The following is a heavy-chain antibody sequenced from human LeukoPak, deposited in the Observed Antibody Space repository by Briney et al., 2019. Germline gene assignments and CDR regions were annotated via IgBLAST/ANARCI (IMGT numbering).Heavy chain of an antibody. V-gene: IGHV3-48*02. CDR1: GFTFSSYS. J-gene: IGHJ4*02. CDR3: GRDRAYGDYLDY. Sequence: GGSLRLSCAASGFTFSSYSMSWVRQAPGKGLEWLSYISSSSSTIYYDDPLKGRFTISRDNAKNSLYLQMNSRRDEDTAVYYCGRDRAYGDYLDYWGQGTLVTVSS. D-gene: IGHD4-17*01. CDR2: ISSSSSTI.